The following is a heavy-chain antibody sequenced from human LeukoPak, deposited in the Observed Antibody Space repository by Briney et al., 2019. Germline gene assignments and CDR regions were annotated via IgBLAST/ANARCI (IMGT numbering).Heavy chain of an antibody. CDR2: IYYSGST. CDR1: GGSISSYY. V-gene: IGHV4-59*01. D-gene: IGHD2-15*01. CDR3: ARTAEGYCSGGNCYYYYYYMDV. J-gene: IGHJ6*03. Sequence: SETLSLTCTVSGGSISSYYWSWIRQPPGKGLEWIGYIYYSGSTNYNPSLKSRVTISVDTSKNQFSLKLSSVTPADTAVFYCARTAEGYCSGGNCYYYYYYMDVWGKGTTVTVSS.